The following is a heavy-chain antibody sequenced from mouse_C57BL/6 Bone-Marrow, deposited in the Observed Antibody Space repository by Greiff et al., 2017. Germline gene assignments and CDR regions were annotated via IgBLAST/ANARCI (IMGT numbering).Heavy chain of an antibody. V-gene: IGHV14-4*01. Sequence: EVQLQQSGAELVRPGASVKLSCTASGFNIKDDYMHWVKQRPEQGLEWIGWIDPENGDTEYASKFQGKATITADTSSNTAYLQLSSLTSEDTAVYYCTNYYGSSDYWGQGTTLTVS. CDR2: IDPENGDT. CDR3: TNYYGSSDY. CDR1: GFNIKDDY. J-gene: IGHJ2*01. D-gene: IGHD1-1*01.